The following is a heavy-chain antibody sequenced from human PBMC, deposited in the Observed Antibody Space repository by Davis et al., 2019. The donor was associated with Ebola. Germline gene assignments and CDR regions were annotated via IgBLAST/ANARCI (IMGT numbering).Heavy chain of an antibody. Sequence: ASVKVSCKVSGYTLTELSMHWVRQAPGQRLEWMGWINAGNGNTKYSQKFQGRVTITRDTSASTAYMELSSLRSEDTAVYYCARRYYDSSGYYYYYWGQGTLVTVSS. J-gene: IGHJ4*02. D-gene: IGHD3-22*01. CDR2: INAGNGNT. V-gene: IGHV1-3*01. CDR3: ARRYYDSSGYYYYY. CDR1: GYTLTELS.